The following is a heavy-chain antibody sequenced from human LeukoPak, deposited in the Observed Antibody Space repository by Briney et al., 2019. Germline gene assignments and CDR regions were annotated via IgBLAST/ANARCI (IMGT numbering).Heavy chain of an antibody. CDR2: INSDGSST. J-gene: IGHJ4*02. D-gene: IGHD6-19*01. CDR3: ASNSSGWYEDY. V-gene: IGHV3-74*01. CDR1: GFTFSSYW. Sequence: GGSLRLSCAASGFTFSSYWMHWVRQAPGKGLVWVSRINSDGSSTNYADSVKGRFTISRDNAKNTLYLQMNSLRVEDTAVYYCASNSSGWYEDYWGQGTLVTVSP.